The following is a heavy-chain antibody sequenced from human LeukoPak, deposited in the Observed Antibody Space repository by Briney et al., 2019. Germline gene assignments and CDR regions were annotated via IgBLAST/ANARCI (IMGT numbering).Heavy chain of an antibody. Sequence: SETLSLTCAVSGYSISSGYYWGWIRPPPGKGLEWIGSIYHSGSTYYNPSLKSRVTISVDTSKNQFSLKLSSVTAADTAVYYCARTGSYDSNGLDSWGQGTLVTVSS. V-gene: IGHV4-38-2*01. CDR1: GYSISSGYY. CDR3: ARTGSYDSNGLDS. D-gene: IGHD3-22*01. CDR2: IYHSGST. J-gene: IGHJ4*02.